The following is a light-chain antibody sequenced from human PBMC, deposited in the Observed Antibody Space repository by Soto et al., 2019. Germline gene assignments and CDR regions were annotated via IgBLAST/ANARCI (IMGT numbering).Light chain of an antibody. V-gene: IGKV1-33*01. CDR1: HGISTD. Sequence: DIQMTQSPSSLSASVGDRVTIACRASHGISTDLNWYQQKPGKAPKLLIYGASNLETGVPSRFTGSGSGTHFTLTISSLQPEDIATYYCQQYDSLPPTFGGGTKVEV. CDR3: QQYDSLPPT. CDR2: GAS. J-gene: IGKJ4*01.